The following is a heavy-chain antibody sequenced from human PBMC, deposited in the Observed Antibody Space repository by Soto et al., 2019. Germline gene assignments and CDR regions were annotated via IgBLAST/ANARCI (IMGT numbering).Heavy chain of an antibody. CDR1: GFTFSSYS. CDR3: ARAEVTKNDAFDI. J-gene: IGHJ3*02. Sequence: GGSLRLSCAASGFTFSSYSMNWVRQAPGKGLEWVSSISSSSSYIYYADSVKGRFTISRVNAKNSLYLQMNSLRAVDTAVYYCARAEVTKNDAFDIWGQGTMVTVSS. V-gene: IGHV3-21*01. D-gene: IGHD2-21*02. CDR2: ISSSSSYI.